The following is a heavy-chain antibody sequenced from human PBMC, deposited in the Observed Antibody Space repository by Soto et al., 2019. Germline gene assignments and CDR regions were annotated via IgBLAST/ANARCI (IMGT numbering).Heavy chain of an antibody. D-gene: IGHD5-12*01. V-gene: IGHV1-3*01. CDR2: INAGNGNT. CDR3: ARVKWLRLSYYFDY. Sequence: SVKVSCKASGYTFTSYAMHWVRQAPGQRLEWMGWINAGNGNTKYSQKFQGRVTITRDTSASTAYMELSSLRSEATAVYYCARVKWLRLSYYFDYWGQGTLVTVSS. J-gene: IGHJ4*02. CDR1: GYTFTSYA.